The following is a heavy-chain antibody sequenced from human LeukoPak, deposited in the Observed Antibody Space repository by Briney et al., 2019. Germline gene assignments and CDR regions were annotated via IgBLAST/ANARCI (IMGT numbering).Heavy chain of an antibody. CDR3: VNYCGGDCLKGGY. J-gene: IGHJ4*02. D-gene: IGHD2-21*02. V-gene: IGHV3-23*01. CDR1: GFTFSSYA. CDR2: ISGSGGST. Sequence: PGGSLRLSCAVSGFTFSSYAMSWVRQAPGKGREWVSGISGSGGSTYYADSMKGRFTISRDNSKNTLYLQMNNLSAEDTAVYYCVNYCGGDCLKGGYWGQGTLVTVSS.